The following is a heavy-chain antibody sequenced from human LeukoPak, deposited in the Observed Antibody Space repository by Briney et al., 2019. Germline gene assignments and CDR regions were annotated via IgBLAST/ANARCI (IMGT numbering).Heavy chain of an antibody. D-gene: IGHD4-23*01. J-gene: IGHJ3*01. CDR2: GGSSVIYI. CDR1: GFTFSSYN. CDR3: ARSDYGGNSDDAFEV. V-gene: IGHV3-21*01. Sequence: GGPLRLSCAASGFTFSSYNMNWVRQAPGKGLEWVSSGGSSVIYIYYAHSVKRLFTISRDNAKSSLYLQMDSLRAEDTAVYYGARSDYGGNSDDAFEVWGQGTMGTVS.